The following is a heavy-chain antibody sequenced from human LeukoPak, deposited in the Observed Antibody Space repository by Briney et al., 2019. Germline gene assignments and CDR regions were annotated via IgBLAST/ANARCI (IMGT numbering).Heavy chain of an antibody. D-gene: IGHD1-14*01. CDR1: GFSFDDNA. CDR2: ISGDGATT. J-gene: IGHJ4*02. CDR3: ARDNSDSDPEHWAR. Sequence: GGSLRLSCAASGFSFDDNAMYWVRQAPGKGLEWVSLISGDGATTYYADSVKGRFNISRDNSESSLYLQMNSLRIEDSALYYCARDNSDSDPEHWARWGQGTLVIVSS. V-gene: IGHV3-43*02.